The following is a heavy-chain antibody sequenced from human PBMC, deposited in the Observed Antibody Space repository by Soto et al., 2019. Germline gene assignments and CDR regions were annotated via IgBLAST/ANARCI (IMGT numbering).Heavy chain of an antibody. CDR3: ARHLVGITRENFDY. Sequence: ESLKISRKTSGYSFTSHWLGLVRQMPGKGMEWMVNIYPYDPDTRYSPSFQGQVTISADTFITTAYLHGSSLSASNTGMYFCARHLVGITRENFDYWGQGTLVTVSS. J-gene: IGHJ5*01. CDR1: GYSFTSHW. V-gene: IGHV5-51*01. CDR2: IYPYDPDT. D-gene: IGHD2-15*01.